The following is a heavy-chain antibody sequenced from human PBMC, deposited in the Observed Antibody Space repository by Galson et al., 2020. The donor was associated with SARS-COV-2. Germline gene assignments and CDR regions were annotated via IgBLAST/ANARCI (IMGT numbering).Heavy chain of an antibody. D-gene: IGHD1-26*01. V-gene: IGHV3-30*04. Sequence: GESLKISCAASGFTFSNYVMHWVRQAPGKGPEWVSVISSDGSNSFYADSLKGRFTISRDNSKSTLYLQMNSLRAEDTAVYYCARGGEWELPYYFDYWGQGTLVTVSS. CDR3: ARGGEWELPYYFDY. J-gene: IGHJ4*02. CDR1: GFTFSNYV. CDR2: ISSDGSNS.